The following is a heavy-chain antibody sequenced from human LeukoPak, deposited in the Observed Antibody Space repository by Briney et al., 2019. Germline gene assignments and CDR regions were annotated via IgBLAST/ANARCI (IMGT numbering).Heavy chain of an antibody. Sequence: SETLSLTCAVYGGSFSGYYWSWIRQPPGKGLEWIGEIDHIGSTNYSPSLKSRVTISVDTSKNQFSLKLSSMTAADTAVYYCARAGTTVWDWYFGPWGRGTLVTVSS. V-gene: IGHV4-34*01. CDR3: ARAGTTVWDWYFGP. CDR2: IDHIGST. CDR1: GGSFSGYY. J-gene: IGHJ2*01. D-gene: IGHD4-17*01.